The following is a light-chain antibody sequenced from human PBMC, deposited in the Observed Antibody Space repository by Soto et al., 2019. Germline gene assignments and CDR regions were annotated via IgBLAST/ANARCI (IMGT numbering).Light chain of an antibody. CDR2: EVS. Sequence: DAVMTQTPLSLSVAPGQPASISCKSSQSLLHITGETFLFWYLQKPGQSPQLLIYEVSTRVSGVPDRFSGSGSGTDFTLEISRVETGDVGIYYCMQSTQLPPTFGQGTRLEIK. CDR3: MQSTQLPPT. CDR1: QSLLHITGETF. V-gene: IGKV2D-29*02. J-gene: IGKJ5*01.